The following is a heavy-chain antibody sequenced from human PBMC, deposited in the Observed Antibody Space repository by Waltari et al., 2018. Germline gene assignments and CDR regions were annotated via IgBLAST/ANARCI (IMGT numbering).Heavy chain of an antibody. Sequence: QLQLKESGPGLLKASETLSLTCDVSGYALNSGFHWGWIRQSPGKGLEWIATVYYDGTTFYDPSLVSRATTTMDTAKNQFSLTLESVTAADTAVYYCMRQVLGYCTSAACRRLESWGQGTLVTVSP. V-gene: IGHV4-38-2*01. J-gene: IGHJ4*02. D-gene: IGHD2-8*01. CDR2: VYYDGTT. CDR3: MRQVLGYCTSAACRRLES. CDR1: GYALNSGFH.